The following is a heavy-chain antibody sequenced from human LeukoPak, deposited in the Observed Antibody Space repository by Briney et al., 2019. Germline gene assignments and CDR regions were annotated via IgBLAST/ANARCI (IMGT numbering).Heavy chain of an antibody. D-gene: IGHD2-2*02. Sequence: GASVKVSCKASGHTFTGYYMHWVRQAPGQGLEWMGWINPNSGGTNYAQKFQGRVTMTRDTSISTAYMELSRLRSDDTAVYYCASPYCSSTSCYTSSYYYGMDVWGQGTLVTVSS. CDR2: INPNSGGT. CDR1: GHTFTGYY. J-gene: IGHJ6*02. CDR3: ASPYCSSTSCYTSSYYYGMDV. V-gene: IGHV1-2*02.